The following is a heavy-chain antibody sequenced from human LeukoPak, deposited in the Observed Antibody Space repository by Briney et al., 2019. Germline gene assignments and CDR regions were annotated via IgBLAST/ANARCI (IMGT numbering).Heavy chain of an antibody. CDR2: INPSGGST. V-gene: IGHV1-46*01. CDR1: GYTFTSYY. Sequence: SVKVSCKASGYTFTSYYMHWVRQAPEQPLEWIGIINPSGGSTIYAQKFQGRVSMTRDTSTSTVYMELSSLRSEDTAVYYCGRVMITFGGVIGPLDYWGQGTLVTVSS. CDR3: GRVMITFGGVIGPLDY. D-gene: IGHD3-16*02. J-gene: IGHJ4*02.